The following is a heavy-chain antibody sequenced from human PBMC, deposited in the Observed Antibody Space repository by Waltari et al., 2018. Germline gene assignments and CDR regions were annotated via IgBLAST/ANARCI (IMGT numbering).Heavy chain of an antibody. J-gene: IGHJ4*02. CDR3: ARQMTPHYFDY. CDR1: GFSVSSNS. V-gene: IGHV3-53*01. Sequence: EMQLVESGGGLIQPGGSLKLSCAASGFSVSSNSMTWVRQAPGKGLEWVSPIYGSGFGGTDTHYADSVKGRFTISRDNSKNTLYLQMNTLRADDTAMYYCARQMTPHYFDYWGQGALVTVSS. D-gene: IGHD2-15*01. CDR2: IYGSGFGGTDT.